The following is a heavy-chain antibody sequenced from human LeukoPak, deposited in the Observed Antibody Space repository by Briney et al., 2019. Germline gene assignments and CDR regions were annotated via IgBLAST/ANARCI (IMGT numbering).Heavy chain of an antibody. D-gene: IGHD3-9*01. Sequence: PGGSLRLSCAASGFTFSSYAMSWVRQAPGKGLEWVSAISGSGGSTYYADSVKGRFTISRDNSKNTLYLQMNSLRAEDTAVYYCATSADILTGYYRVAFDIWGQGTMVTVSS. J-gene: IGHJ3*02. CDR3: ATSADILTGYYRVAFDI. CDR1: GFTFSSYA. V-gene: IGHV3-23*01. CDR2: ISGSGGST.